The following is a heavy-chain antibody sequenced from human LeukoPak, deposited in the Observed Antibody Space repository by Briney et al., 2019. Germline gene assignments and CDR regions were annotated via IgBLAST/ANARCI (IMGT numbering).Heavy chain of an antibody. CDR3: ARDPHGGNSLGP. J-gene: IGHJ5*02. Sequence: PGGSLRLSCAPSGFTFSGYWMGWVRQAPGEGLEWVANINQDGGDRNYVDSVKGRFTISRDNAKNSLYLQMNSLRAEDTAVYYCARDPHGGNSLGPWGQGTLVTVSS. V-gene: IGHV3-7*01. CDR1: GFTFSGYW. D-gene: IGHD4-23*01. CDR2: INQDGGDR.